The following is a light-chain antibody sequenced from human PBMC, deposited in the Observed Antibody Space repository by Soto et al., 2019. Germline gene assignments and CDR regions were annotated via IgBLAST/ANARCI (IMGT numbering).Light chain of an antibody. CDR3: QQYGSSPRT. CDR2: GAS. V-gene: IGKV3-20*01. Sequence: EIVLTQSPGTLSLSPGERATLSCRASQSIGSSYLAWYQQKPGQAPRLLIYGASNRATGIPDRFSGSGSETDFTLTISRLEPEDFAVYFCQQYGSSPRTFGQGTKVEI. CDR1: QSIGSSY. J-gene: IGKJ1*01.